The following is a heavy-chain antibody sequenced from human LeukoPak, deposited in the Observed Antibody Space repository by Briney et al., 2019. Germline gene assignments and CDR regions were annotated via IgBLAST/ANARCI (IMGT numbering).Heavy chain of an antibody. CDR2: IYYSGST. CDR1: GGSISSSSYY. CDR3: ASTLPYTIFGVVPDY. Sequence: SETLSLTCTVSGGSISSSSYYWGWIRQPPGKGLEWIGSIYYSGSTYYDPSLKSRVTISVDTSKNQFSLKLSSVTAADTAVYYCASTLPYTIFGVVPDYWGQGTLVTVSS. D-gene: IGHD3-3*01. J-gene: IGHJ4*02. V-gene: IGHV4-39*01.